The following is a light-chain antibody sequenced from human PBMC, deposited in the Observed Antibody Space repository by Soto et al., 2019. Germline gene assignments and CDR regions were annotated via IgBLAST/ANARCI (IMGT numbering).Light chain of an antibody. CDR2: LNSDGSH. V-gene: IGLV4-69*01. Sequence: QPVLTQSPSAYASLGASVKLTCTLSSGHSSYAIAWHQQQPETGPRYLMKLNSDGSHNKGDGIPDRFSGSSSGAERYLTISSLQSEDEADYYCQTWGTGFSVVFGGGTKLTVL. CDR3: QTWGTGFSVV. J-gene: IGLJ2*01. CDR1: SGHSSYA.